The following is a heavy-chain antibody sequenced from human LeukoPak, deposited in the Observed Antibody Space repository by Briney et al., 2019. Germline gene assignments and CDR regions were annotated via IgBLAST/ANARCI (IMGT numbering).Heavy chain of an antibody. CDR1: GGSISSGGYS. CDR2: IYHSGST. V-gene: IGHV4-30-2*01. J-gene: IGHJ4*02. CDR3: ARDLGYDSSGVDY. Sequence: SETLSLTCAVSGGSISSGGYSWSWIRQPPGKGLEWIGYIYHSGSTYYNPSLKSRVTISVDRSKNQFSLKLSSVTAADTAVYYCARDLGYDSSGVDYWGQGTLVTVSS. D-gene: IGHD3-22*01.